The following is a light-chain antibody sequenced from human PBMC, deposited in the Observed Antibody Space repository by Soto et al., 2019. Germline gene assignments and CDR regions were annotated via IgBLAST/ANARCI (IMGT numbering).Light chain of an antibody. Sequence: EIVLTQSPGTLSLSPGERATLSCRASQSISSNYIAWYQQKPGRAPRLLIYGASSRASGIPDSFSGSGSVTDFTLTISRLEPEDFAVYYCQHYGSSPTTFGQGT. CDR2: GAS. V-gene: IGKV3-20*01. J-gene: IGKJ1*01. CDR1: QSISSNY. CDR3: QHYGSSPTT.